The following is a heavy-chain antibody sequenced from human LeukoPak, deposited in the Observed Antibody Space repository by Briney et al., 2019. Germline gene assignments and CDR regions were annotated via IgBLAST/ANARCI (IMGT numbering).Heavy chain of an antibody. D-gene: IGHD4-17*01. Sequence: SETLSLTCTVSGGSISSYYWSWIRQPPGKGLEWIGYIYYSGSTNYSPSLKSRVTISVDTSKNQFSLKLSSVTAADTAVYYCARHTYGAPIEYWGQGTLVTVSS. J-gene: IGHJ4*02. V-gene: IGHV4-59*08. CDR3: ARHTYGAPIEY. CDR1: GGSISSYY. CDR2: IYYSGST.